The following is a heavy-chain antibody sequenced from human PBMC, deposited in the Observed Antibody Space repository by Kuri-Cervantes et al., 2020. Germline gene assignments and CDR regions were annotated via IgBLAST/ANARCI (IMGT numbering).Heavy chain of an antibody. J-gene: IGHJ6*02. Sequence: GESLKISCAASGFTFSSYGMHRVRQAPGKGLEWVAVIWYDGSNKYYADSVKGRFTISRDNSKNTLYLQMNSLRTEDTAVYYCARDGRAGTVTTAFYGMDVWGRGTTVTVSS. CDR3: ARDGRAGTVTTAFYGMDV. CDR2: IWYDGSNK. D-gene: IGHD4-17*01. V-gene: IGHV3-33*01. CDR1: GFTFSSYG.